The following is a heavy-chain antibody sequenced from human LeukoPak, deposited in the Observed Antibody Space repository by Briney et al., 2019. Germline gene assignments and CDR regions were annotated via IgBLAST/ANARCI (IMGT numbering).Heavy chain of an antibody. CDR3: ARVSYYDSSGYCFDY. J-gene: IGHJ4*02. Sequence: ASETLSLTCTVSGGSFSTYYWCWIRQPPGKGLEWIGYINYSGSTTYSPSLKSRVTISVDTSKSQFSLKLSSVTAADTAVYYCARVSYYDSSGYCFDYWGQGTLVTVSS. CDR1: GGSFSTYY. D-gene: IGHD3-22*01. V-gene: IGHV4-59*01. CDR2: INYSGST.